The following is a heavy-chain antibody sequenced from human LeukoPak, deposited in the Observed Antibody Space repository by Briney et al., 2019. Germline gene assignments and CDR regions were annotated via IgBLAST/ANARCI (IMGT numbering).Heavy chain of an antibody. CDR1: GYTLAELS. CDR2: FDPEEGET. J-gene: IGHJ5*02. CDR3: ATAITMVRGVIITGGHWFDP. V-gene: IGHV1-24*01. Sequence: ASVKVSCKVSGYTLAELSMDWVRQAPGQGLEWMGGFDPEEGETIYAQKFQGRVTMTEDTSTDTAYMELSSLRSEDTAVYYCATAITMVRGVIITGGHWFDPWGQGTLVTVSS. D-gene: IGHD3-10*01.